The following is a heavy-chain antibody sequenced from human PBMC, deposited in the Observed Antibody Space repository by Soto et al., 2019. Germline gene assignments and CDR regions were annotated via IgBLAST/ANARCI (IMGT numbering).Heavy chain of an antibody. CDR2: ISYDGSNK. V-gene: IGHV3-30-3*01. J-gene: IGHJ4*02. CDR1: GFTFSSYA. CDR3: ASLEGYCTNGVCSPFDY. D-gene: IGHD2-8*01. Sequence: GGSLRLSCAASGFTFSSYAMSWVRQAPGKGLEWVAVISYDGSNKYYADSVKGRFTISRDNSKNTLYLQMNSLRAEDTAVYYCASLEGYCTNGVCSPFDYWGQGTLVTVSS.